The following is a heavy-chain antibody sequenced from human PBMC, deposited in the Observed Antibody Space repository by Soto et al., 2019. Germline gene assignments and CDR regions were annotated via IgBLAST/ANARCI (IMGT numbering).Heavy chain of an antibody. CDR1: GFTFSSYS. Sequence: PGGSLRLSCAASGFTFSSYSMNWVRQAPGKGLEWVSSISSSSSYIYYADSVKGRFTISRDNAKNSLYLQMNSLRAEDTAVYYCARDRHYYDSSGYLPLDYWSQGTLVTVST. CDR3: ARDRHYYDSSGYLPLDY. J-gene: IGHJ4*02. D-gene: IGHD3-22*01. CDR2: ISSSSSYI. V-gene: IGHV3-21*01.